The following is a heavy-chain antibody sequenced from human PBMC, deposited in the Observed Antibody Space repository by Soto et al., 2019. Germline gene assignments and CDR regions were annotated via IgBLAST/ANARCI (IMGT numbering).Heavy chain of an antibody. CDR1: GFTFRSYW. CDR2: ISSDGSSK. CDR3: ALKKSSSWAYYYYYMDV. D-gene: IGHD6-19*01. Sequence: GGSLRLSCAASGFTFRSYWMHWVRQGPGKGLAWVARISSDGSSKSYADSVKGRFTISRDNAKNTLYLQMNSLRAEDTAVYYCALKKSSSWAYYYYYMDVWGKGTTVTVSS. J-gene: IGHJ6*03. V-gene: IGHV3-74*01.